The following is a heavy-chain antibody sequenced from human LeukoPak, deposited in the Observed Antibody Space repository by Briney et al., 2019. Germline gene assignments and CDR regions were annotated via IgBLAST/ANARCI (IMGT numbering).Heavy chain of an antibody. J-gene: IGHJ4*02. D-gene: IGHD6-13*01. CDR1: GVSISSYY. CDR2: IYTSGST. Sequence: SETLSLTCTVSGVSISSYYWSWIRQPAGKGLEWIGRIYTSGSTNYNPSLKSRVTISVDTSKNQFSLKLSSVTAADTAVYYCASYSLSSSFHYWGQGTLVTVSP. V-gene: IGHV4-4*07. CDR3: ASYSLSSSFHY.